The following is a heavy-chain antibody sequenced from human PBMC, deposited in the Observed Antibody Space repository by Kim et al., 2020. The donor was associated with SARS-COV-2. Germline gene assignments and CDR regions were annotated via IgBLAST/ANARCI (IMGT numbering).Heavy chain of an antibody. Sequence: GGSLRLSCAASGFTFSSYWMHWVRQAPGKGLVWVSRINSDGSSTSYADSVKGRFTISRDNAKNTLYLQMNSLRAEDTAVYYCARDPDYGDYSYYFDYWGQGTLVTVSS. V-gene: IGHV3-74*01. D-gene: IGHD4-17*01. CDR3: ARDPDYGDYSYYFDY. CDR1: GFTFSSYW. J-gene: IGHJ4*02. CDR2: INSDGSST.